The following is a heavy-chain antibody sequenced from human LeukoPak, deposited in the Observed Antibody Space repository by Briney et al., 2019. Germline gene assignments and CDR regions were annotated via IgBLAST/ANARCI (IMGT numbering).Heavy chain of an antibody. D-gene: IGHD6-13*01. CDR2: IYGGGST. Sequence: GGSLRLSCAASEFTVSSSSMTWVRQAPGKGLEWVSVIYGGGSTDYADSVKGGFTISRDSSKNTLYLEMNSLRAEDTAVYYCARLLHSSSWPYYFDYWGQGTLVTVSS. J-gene: IGHJ4*02. CDR3: ARLLHSSSWPYYFDY. CDR1: EFTVSSSS. V-gene: IGHV3-53*01.